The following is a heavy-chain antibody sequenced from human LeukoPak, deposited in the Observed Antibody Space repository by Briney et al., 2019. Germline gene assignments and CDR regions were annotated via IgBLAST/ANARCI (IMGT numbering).Heavy chain of an antibody. J-gene: IGHJ5*02. Sequence: GGSLRLSCAASGFTFSTYSMNWVRQAPGKGLEWVSYISSTSSSIYYADSVKGRFTISRDNAKNSLYLQMNSLRDEDTAVYYCTKAVPGTGWFDRWGQGTLVTVSS. CDR3: TKAVPGTGWFDR. D-gene: IGHD6-19*01. CDR1: GFTFSTYS. CDR2: ISSTSSSI. V-gene: IGHV3-48*02.